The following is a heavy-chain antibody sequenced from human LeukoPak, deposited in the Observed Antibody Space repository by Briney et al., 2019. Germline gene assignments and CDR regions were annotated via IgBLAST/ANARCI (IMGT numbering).Heavy chain of an antibody. CDR2: IYYSGST. Sequence: SETLSLTCTVSGGSISSSSYYWGWIRQPPGKGLEWIGSIYYSGSTYYNPSLKSRVTISVDTSKNQFSLKLSSVTAADTAVYYCARARATYGDRRPLDYWGQGTLVTVSS. J-gene: IGHJ4*02. D-gene: IGHD4-17*01. CDR1: GGSISSSSYY. V-gene: IGHV4-39*07. CDR3: ARARATYGDRRPLDY.